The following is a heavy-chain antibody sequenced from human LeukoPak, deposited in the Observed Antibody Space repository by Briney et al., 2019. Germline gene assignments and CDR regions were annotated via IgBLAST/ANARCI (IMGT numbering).Heavy chain of an antibody. V-gene: IGHV3-48*01. J-gene: IGHJ4*02. CDR2: ISGDSTTT. CDR3: ARVKTYGDYSLDY. CDR1: GFTLSSYN. Sequence: GGSLRLSCAASGFTLSSYNMNWVRQAPGKGLDWVSYISGDSTTTYYADSVRGRFTISRDNAKSSLYLQMNSLRGDDTAVYYCARVKTYGDYSLDYWGQGTLVTVSS. D-gene: IGHD4-17*01.